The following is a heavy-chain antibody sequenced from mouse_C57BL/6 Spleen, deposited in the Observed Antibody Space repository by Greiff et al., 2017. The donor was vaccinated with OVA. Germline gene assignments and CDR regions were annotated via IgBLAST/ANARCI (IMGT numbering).Heavy chain of an antibody. D-gene: IGHD1-1*01. V-gene: IGHV1-82*01. Sequence: VKLMESGPELVKPGASVKISCKASGYAFSSSWMNWVKQRPGKGLEWIGRIYPGDGDTNYNGKFKGKATLTADKSSSTAYMQLSSLTSEDSAVYFCAREIYYYGRGYFDVWGTGTTVTVSS. CDR2: IYPGDGDT. CDR3: AREIYYYGRGYFDV. CDR1: GYAFSSSW. J-gene: IGHJ1*03.